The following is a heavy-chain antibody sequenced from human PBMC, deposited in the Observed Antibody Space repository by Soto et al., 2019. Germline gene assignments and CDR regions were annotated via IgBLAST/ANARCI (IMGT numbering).Heavy chain of an antibody. D-gene: IGHD2-2*01. CDR2: IYYSGST. V-gene: IGHV4-59*01. CDR3: AREECSSTSCYGSSWFDP. CDR1: GGSISSYY. Sequence: LSLTCTVSGGSISSYYWSWIRQPPGKGLEWIGYIYYSGSTNYNPSLKSRVTISVDTSKNQFSLKLSSVTAADTAVYYCAREECSSTSCYGSSWFDPWGQGTLVTVSS. J-gene: IGHJ5*02.